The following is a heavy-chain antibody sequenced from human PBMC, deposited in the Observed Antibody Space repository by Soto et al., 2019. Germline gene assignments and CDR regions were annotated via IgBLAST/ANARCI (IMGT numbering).Heavy chain of an antibody. CDR3: ARDPSLFTSSWYNGFDY. CDR1: GFTFSSYS. D-gene: IGHD6-13*01. Sequence: GGSLRLSCAASGFTFSSYSMNWVRQAPGKGLEWVSYISSSSGSIYYADSVKGGFTISRDNAKNSLFLQLNSLRAEDTAVYYCARDPSLFTSSWYNGFDYWGQGTLVTVSS. V-gene: IGHV3-48*01. CDR2: ISSSSGSI. J-gene: IGHJ4*02.